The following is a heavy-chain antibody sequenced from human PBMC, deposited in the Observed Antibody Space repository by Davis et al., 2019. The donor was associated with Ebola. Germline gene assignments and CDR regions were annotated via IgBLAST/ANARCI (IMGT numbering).Heavy chain of an antibody. CDR3: ARDTSFATTYYYDSSGYYCDY. D-gene: IGHD3-22*01. Sequence: ASVKVSCKASGYTFTSYGISWVRQAPGQGLEWMGWISAYNGNTNYAQKLQGRVTMTTDTSTSTAYMELRSLRSDDTAVYYCARDTSFATTYYYDSSGYYCDYWGQGTLVTVSS. CDR2: ISAYNGNT. V-gene: IGHV1-18*01. CDR1: GYTFTSYG. J-gene: IGHJ4*02.